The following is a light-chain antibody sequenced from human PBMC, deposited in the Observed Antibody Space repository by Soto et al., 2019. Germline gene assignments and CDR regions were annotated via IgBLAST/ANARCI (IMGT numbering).Light chain of an antibody. V-gene: IGKV3-15*01. CDR1: QSISIT. J-gene: IGKJ4*01. CDR2: GAS. Sequence: EIVMTQSPATLSVSPGERATLSCRASQSISITLAWYQQKPGQAPRLLIYGASTRATDIPARFSGSGSGTEFTLTISGLQPEAFAVYYVQQYNNWPRTFGGGTKVEI. CDR3: QQYNNWPRT.